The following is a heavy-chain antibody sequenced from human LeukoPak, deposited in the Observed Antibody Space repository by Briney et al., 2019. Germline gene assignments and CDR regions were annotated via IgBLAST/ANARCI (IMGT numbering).Heavy chain of an antibody. CDR3: ARGGHSSFDY. CDR1: GFTFSNFW. Sequence: GGSLRLSCAASGFTFSNFWLHWVRQAPGKGLEWVSRIPSEGRNINYADSVQGRFTISRYNAKNTLYLQMNSLRAGATAVYYCARGGHSSFDYWGQGALVTVSS. J-gene: IGHJ4*02. CDR2: IPSEGRNI. V-gene: IGHV3-74*01. D-gene: IGHD3-16*01.